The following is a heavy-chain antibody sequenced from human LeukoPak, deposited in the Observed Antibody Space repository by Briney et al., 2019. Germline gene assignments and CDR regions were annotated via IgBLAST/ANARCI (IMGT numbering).Heavy chain of an antibody. Sequence: GRSLRLSCAASGFTFSSYGMHWVRQAPGKGLEWVAFIRYDGSNKYYADSVKGRFTISRDNSKNTLYLQMNSLRAEDTAVYYCAKDRYECLAYWGQGTLVTVSS. V-gene: IGHV3-30*02. CDR2: IRYDGSNK. CDR3: AKDRYECLAY. J-gene: IGHJ4*02. CDR1: GFTFSSYG. D-gene: IGHD5-12*01.